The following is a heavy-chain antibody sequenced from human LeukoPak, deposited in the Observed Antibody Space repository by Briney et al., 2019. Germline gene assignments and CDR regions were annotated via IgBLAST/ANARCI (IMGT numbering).Heavy chain of an antibody. V-gene: IGHV3-21*01. Sequence: ETLSLTCTVSGGSISRYFWNWVRQAPGKGLEWVSSISSSSSYIYYADSVKGRFTISRDNAKNSLYLQMNSLRAEDTAVYYCARVKGRYCSSTSCSLSPVDYFDYWGQGTLVTVSS. CDR2: ISSSSSYI. CDR3: ARVKGRYCSSTSCSLSPVDYFDY. CDR1: GGSISRYF. D-gene: IGHD2-2*01. J-gene: IGHJ4*02.